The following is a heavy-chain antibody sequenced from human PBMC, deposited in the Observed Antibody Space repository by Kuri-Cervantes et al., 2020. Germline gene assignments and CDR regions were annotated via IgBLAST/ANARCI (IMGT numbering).Heavy chain of an antibody. J-gene: IGHJ4*02. D-gene: IGHD3-16*01. Sequence: GGSLRLSCAASGFAFNNYWMTWVRQAPGKGLEWVANVDPDGSEKYYVDSVKGRFTISRDNAKNSVYLQMNSLGVEDTALYYCARVEGGGWGQGTRVTVSS. CDR3: ARVEGGG. CDR2: VDPDGSEK. CDR1: GFAFNNYW. V-gene: IGHV3-7*01.